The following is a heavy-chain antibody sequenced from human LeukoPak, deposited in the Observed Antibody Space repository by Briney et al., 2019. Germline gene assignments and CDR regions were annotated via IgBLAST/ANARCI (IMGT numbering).Heavy chain of an antibody. D-gene: IGHD6-19*01. Sequence: GESLKISCKGSGDSFTIYWIGWVRQMPGKGLDWMGIIYPGDSDTRYSPSFQGQVTISSDKSINTAYLQWRSLKASDTAMYYCARHESKYEYSSGWYEFYFDYWGQGTLVTVSS. CDR2: IYPGDSDT. CDR1: GDSFTIYW. V-gene: IGHV5-51*01. J-gene: IGHJ4*02. CDR3: ARHESKYEYSSGWYEFYFDY.